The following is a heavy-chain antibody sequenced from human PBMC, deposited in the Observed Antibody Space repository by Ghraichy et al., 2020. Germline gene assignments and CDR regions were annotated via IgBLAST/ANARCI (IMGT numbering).Heavy chain of an antibody. J-gene: IGHJ4*02. CDR1: GFTFNNYW. CDR3: ASFVEVGTWRYFDY. CDR2: IKRDGGKK. D-gene: IGHD2-21*01. Sequence: GGSLRLSCTASGFTFNNYWMSWVRQAPGQGLEWVANIKRDGGKKYYVDSVKGRFTISRDNAKKSVYLQMDGLRAEDTAVYYCASFVEVGTWRYFDYWGRGTLVTVSS. V-gene: IGHV3-7*03.